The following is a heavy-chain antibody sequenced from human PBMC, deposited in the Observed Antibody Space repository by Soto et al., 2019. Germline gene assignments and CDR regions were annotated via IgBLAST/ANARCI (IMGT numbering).Heavy chain of an antibody. V-gene: IGHV3-30-3*01. CDR3: ARDAGLAMTARRGFNL. Sequence: QVQLVESGGGVVEPGTSLKLSCAASGFTFSNYPMQWVRQTPGKGLEWVALISPDGTIKAYADSVKGRFTISRDNSANALFIQMDSLTPEDTALYCCARDAGLAMTARRGFNLWGQGTLLTVSS. D-gene: IGHD3-10*01. J-gene: IGHJ3*01. CDR2: ISPDGTIK. CDR1: GFTFSNYP.